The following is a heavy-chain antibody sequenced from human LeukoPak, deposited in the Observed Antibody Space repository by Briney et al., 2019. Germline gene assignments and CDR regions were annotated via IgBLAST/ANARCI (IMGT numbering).Heavy chain of an antibody. CDR1: GGSFSGYY. CDR3: ARLFRLVTAFDY. Sequence: SETLSLTCAVYGGSFSGYYWSWIRQPPGKGLEWIGEINHSGSTNYNPSLKSRVTISVDTSKNQFSLKLSSVTAADTAVYYCARLFRLVTAFDYWGQGTLVTVSS. CDR2: INHSGST. V-gene: IGHV4-34*01. J-gene: IGHJ4*02. D-gene: IGHD3-10*01.